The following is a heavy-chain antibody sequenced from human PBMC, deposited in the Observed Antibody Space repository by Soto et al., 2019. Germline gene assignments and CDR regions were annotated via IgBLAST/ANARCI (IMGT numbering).Heavy chain of an antibody. CDR2: ISAYNGNT. Sequence: GASVKVSCKASGYTFTSYGISWVRQAPGQGLEWMGWISAYNGNTNYAQKLQGRVTMTTDTSTSTAYMELSSLRSEDTAVYYCASNWPTGFYYYYGMDVWGQGTTVTVSS. J-gene: IGHJ6*02. V-gene: IGHV1-18*01. D-gene: IGHD3-9*01. CDR3: ASNWPTGFYYYYGMDV. CDR1: GYTFTSYG.